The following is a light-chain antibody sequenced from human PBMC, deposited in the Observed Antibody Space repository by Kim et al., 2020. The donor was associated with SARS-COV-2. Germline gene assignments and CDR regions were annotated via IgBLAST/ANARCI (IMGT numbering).Light chain of an antibody. CDR1: QIVATY. J-gene: IGKJ5*01. V-gene: IGKV3-11*01. CDR3: QQRGN. CDR2: DAS. Sequence: ATLSLTPGQRATLSCRARQIVATYLAGYQQRPGQAPRPLIYDASRRAAGIRARCSGSGSGIDFTITMGAVEPEDSGDYYCQQRGNFGQGTRLDIK.